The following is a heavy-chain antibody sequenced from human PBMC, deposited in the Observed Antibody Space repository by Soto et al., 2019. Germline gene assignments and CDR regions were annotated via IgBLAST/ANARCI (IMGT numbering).Heavy chain of an antibody. V-gene: IGHV3-33*01. Sequence: QVQLVESGGGVVQPGRSLRLSCAASGFTFSSYGMHWVRQAPGKGLAWVAVIYYDGSNKYYADSVTGRFTISRDNSKNTLDLQMNSLRAEDTAGFYCARSQYSSSWYPFDYWGQGTLVTVSS. CDR3: ARSQYSSSWYPFDY. D-gene: IGHD6-13*01. CDR2: IYYDGSNK. CDR1: GFTFSSYG. J-gene: IGHJ4*02.